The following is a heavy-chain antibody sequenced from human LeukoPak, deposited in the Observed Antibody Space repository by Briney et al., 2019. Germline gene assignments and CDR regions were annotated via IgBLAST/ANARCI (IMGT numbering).Heavy chain of an antibody. CDR1: GGSISNGDHY. J-gene: IGHJ3*02. CDR2: IYYSGST. CDR3: ARVYYYDSSGSDDAFDI. D-gene: IGHD3-22*01. V-gene: IGHV4-31*03. Sequence: SETLSLTCTVSGGSISNGDHYWSWIRQHPGKGLEWIGHIYYSGSTYYNPSLKSRGIISVETSKNQFSLKLSSVTAADTAVYYCARVYYYDSSGSDDAFDIWGQGTMVTVSS.